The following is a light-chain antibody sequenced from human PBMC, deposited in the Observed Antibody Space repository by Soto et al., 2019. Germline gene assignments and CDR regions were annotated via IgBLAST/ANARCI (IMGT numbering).Light chain of an antibody. J-gene: IGLJ2*01. CDR3: QSYDSSLSTSV. Sequence: QSVLTQPPSVSGAPGQRVTISCTGSNSNIGAGYDVHWYQQLPGTAPKLLIYGNINRPSGVPDRFSGSKSGTSASLAITGLQAEDEADYYCQSYDSSLSTSVFGGGTKVTVL. V-gene: IGLV1-40*01. CDR2: GNI. CDR1: NSNIGAGYD.